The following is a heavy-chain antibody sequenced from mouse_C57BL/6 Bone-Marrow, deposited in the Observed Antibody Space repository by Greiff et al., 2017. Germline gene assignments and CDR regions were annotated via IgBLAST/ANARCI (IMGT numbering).Heavy chain of an antibody. CDR3: ARDRGGSYGNYEAY. CDR1: GFTFSSYA. J-gene: IGHJ3*01. D-gene: IGHD2-1*01. CDR2: ISDGGSYT. Sequence: EVKLVESGGGLVKPGGSLKLSCAASGFTFSSYAMSWVRQTPEKRLEWVATISDGGSYTYYPDNVKGRFAISRDNAKNNLYLQMSHLKSEDTAMYYCARDRGGSYGNYEAYWGQGTLVTVSA. V-gene: IGHV5-4*01.